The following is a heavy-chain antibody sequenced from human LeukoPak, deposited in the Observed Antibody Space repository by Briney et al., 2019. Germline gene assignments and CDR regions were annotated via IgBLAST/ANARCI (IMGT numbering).Heavy chain of an antibody. CDR1: GYTFTSYG. CDR2: ISAYNGNT. V-gene: IGHV1-18*01. CDR3: ARVDIVATIADWFDP. Sequence: ASVKVSCKASGYTFTSYGISWVRQAPGQGLEWMGWISAYNGNTNYAQKLQGRVTMTTDTSTSTAYMGLRSLRSDDTAVYYCARVDIVATIADWFDPWGQGTLVTVSS. D-gene: IGHD5-12*01. J-gene: IGHJ5*02.